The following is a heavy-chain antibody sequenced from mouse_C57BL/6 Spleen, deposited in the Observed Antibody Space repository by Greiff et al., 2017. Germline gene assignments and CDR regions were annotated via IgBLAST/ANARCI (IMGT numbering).Heavy chain of an antibody. CDR1: GYTFTDYY. D-gene: IGHD1-1*01. J-gene: IGHJ1*03. CDR3: ARGGSSYRDWYFDV. CDR2: INPNNGGT. V-gene: IGHV1-26*01. Sequence: VQLQQSGPELVKPGASVKISCKASGYTFTDYYMNWVKQSHGKSLEWIGDINPNNGGTSYNQKFKGKATLTVDKSSSTAYMELRSLTSEDSAVYYCARGGSSYRDWYFDVWGTGTTVTVSS.